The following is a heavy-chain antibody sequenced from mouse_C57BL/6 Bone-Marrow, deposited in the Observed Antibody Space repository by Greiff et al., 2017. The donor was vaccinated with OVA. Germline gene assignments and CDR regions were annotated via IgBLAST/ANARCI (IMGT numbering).Heavy chain of an antibody. V-gene: IGHV1-64*01. D-gene: IGHD1-1*01. CDR1: GYTFTSYW. Sequence: QVQLQQSGAELVKPGASVKLSCKASGYTFTSYWMHWVKQRPGQGLEWIGMIHPNSGSTNYNEKFKSKATLTVDKSSSTAYMQLSSLTSEDSAVYYCARRRYYGSSPPYAMDYWGQGTSVTVSS. CDR3: ARRRYYGSSPPYAMDY. J-gene: IGHJ4*01. CDR2: IHPNSGST.